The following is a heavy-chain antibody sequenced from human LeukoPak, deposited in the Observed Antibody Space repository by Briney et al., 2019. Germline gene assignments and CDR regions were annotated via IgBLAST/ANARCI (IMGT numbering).Heavy chain of an antibody. V-gene: IGHV3-23*01. CDR3: TKLVAAVGTEY. J-gene: IGHJ4*02. CDR2: ISAGGGST. CDR1: GFTFSGYA. D-gene: IGHD6-13*01. Sequence: GGSLRLSCAASGFTFSGYAMSWVRQAPGKGLEWVSSISAGGGSTYYADSVKGQFTISRDNSKNTLYLQMNSLRAEDTAFYYCTKLVAAVGTEYWGQGTLVTVSS.